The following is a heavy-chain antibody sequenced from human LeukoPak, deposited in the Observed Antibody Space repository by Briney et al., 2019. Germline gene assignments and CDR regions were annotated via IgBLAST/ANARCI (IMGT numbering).Heavy chain of an antibody. CDR3: AKGDGYSPFDY. V-gene: IGHV3-23*01. J-gene: IGHJ4*02. Sequence: GGSLRLSCAASGFTFSDHYMNWIRQAPGKGLEWVSYISTSGSGGSTYYADSVKGRFTISRDNSKNTLYLQMNSLRAEDTAVYYCAKGDGYSPFDYWGQGTLVTVSS. CDR2: ISTSGSGGST. D-gene: IGHD5-24*01. CDR1: GFTFSDHY.